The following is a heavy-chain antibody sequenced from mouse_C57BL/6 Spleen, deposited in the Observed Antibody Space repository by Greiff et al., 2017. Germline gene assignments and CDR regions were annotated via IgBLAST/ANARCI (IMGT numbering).Heavy chain of an antibody. CDR2: IDPSDSET. J-gene: IGHJ4*01. D-gene: IGHD3-3*01. CDR1: GYTFTSYC. V-gene: IGHV1-52*01. Sequence: VQLQQPGAELVRPGSSVTLSCTASGYTFTSYCVHWVKQRPIQGLEWIGNIDPSDSETHYNPKFKGKATLTVDKSSSTDYVQMSSLTSEDSAVYYCARSRELPYAMDYWGQGTSVTVSS. CDR3: ARSRELPYAMDY.